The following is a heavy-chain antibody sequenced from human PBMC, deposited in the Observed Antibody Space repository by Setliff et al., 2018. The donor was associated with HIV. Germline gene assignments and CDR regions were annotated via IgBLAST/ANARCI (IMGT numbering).Heavy chain of an antibody. CDR2: INHSGST. CDR1: GGSLSGYS. Sequence: SETLSLTCAVYGGSLSGYSWSWIRQPPGKGLEWIGEINHSGSTNYNPSLKSRVTISVDTSKNQFSLKVNSVTAADTAVYYCAGLKSIAANRLWWDYYGMDVWGQGTTVTVSS. D-gene: IGHD6-6*01. J-gene: IGHJ6*02. CDR3: AGLKSIAANRLWWDYYGMDV. V-gene: IGHV4-34*01.